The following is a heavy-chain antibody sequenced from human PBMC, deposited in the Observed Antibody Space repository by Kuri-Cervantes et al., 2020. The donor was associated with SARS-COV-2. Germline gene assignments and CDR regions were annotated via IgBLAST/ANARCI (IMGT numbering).Heavy chain of an antibody. CDR3: ARGSDYYDSSGYYYVSYYFDY. Sequence: ESLKISCAVHGGSFSGYYWSWIRQPPGKGLEWIGEINHSGSTYYNPSLKSRVTISVDTSKNQSSLKLSSVTAADTAVYYCARGSDYYDSSGYYYVSYYFDYWGQGTLVTVSS. CDR1: GGSFSGYY. J-gene: IGHJ4*02. CDR2: INHSGST. V-gene: IGHV4-34*01. D-gene: IGHD3-22*01.